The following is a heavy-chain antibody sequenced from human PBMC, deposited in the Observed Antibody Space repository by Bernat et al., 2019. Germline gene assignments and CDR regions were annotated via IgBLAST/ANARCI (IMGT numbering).Heavy chain of an antibody. CDR1: GFTFSSYG. V-gene: IGHV3-33*01. CDR3: ARGEDSLTGYTTTIQIDY. CDR2: IWYAGSNK. Sequence: QVQLVESGGGVVQPGRSLRLSCAASGFTFSSYGMHWVRQAPGKGLEWVAVIWYAGSNKYYADSVKGRFTISRDNSKNTLYLQMNSLRAEDTAVYYCARGEDSLTGYTTTIQIDYWGQGTLVTVSS. J-gene: IGHJ4*02. D-gene: IGHD3-9*01.